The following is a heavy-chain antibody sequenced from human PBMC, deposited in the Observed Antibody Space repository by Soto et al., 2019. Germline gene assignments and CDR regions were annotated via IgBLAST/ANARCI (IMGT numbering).Heavy chain of an antibody. Sequence: QVQLVQSGAEVKKPGSSVRLSCTASGGTFSSYTLSWVRQAPGQGLEWMGRIIPILTITDYAQKFRGRLTITADKXXSTAYMELSGLRSEDTAVYYCARRRYCGADCYKYYYFGMDVWGQGTTVTVSS. CDR2: IIPILTIT. V-gene: IGHV1-69*02. D-gene: IGHD2-21*02. J-gene: IGHJ6*02. CDR3: ARRRYCGADCYKYYYFGMDV. CDR1: GGTFSSYT.